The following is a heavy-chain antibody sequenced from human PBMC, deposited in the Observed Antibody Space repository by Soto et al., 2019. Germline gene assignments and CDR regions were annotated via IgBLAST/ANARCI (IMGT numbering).Heavy chain of an antibody. CDR3: AKDGYCSGGSCYSAGNWFDP. Sequence: PGGSLRLSCAAPGFTFSSYAMSWVRQAPGKGLEWVSAISGSGGSTYYADSVKGRFTISRDNSKNTLYLQMNSLRAEDTAVYYCAKDGYCSGGSCYSAGNWFDPWGQGTLVTVSS. J-gene: IGHJ5*02. V-gene: IGHV3-23*01. CDR2: ISGSGGST. D-gene: IGHD2-15*01. CDR1: GFTFSSYA.